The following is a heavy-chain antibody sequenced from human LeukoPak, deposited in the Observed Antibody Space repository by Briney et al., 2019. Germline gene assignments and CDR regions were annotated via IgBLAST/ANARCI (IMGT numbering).Heavy chain of an antibody. J-gene: IGHJ4*02. CDR3: ARGRIPSRYSSSWYGY. CDR2: INHSGST. D-gene: IGHD6-13*01. Sequence: SETLSLTCTVSGGSISSGNYYWNWIRQPPGKGLEWIGEINHSGSTNYNPSLKSRVTISVDTSKNQFSLKLSSVTAADTAVYYCARGRIPSRYSSSWYGYWGQGTLVTVSS. V-gene: IGHV4-39*07. CDR1: GGSISSGNYY.